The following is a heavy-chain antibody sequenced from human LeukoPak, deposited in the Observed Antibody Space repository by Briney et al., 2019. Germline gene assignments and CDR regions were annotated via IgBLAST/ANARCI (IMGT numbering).Heavy chain of an antibody. Sequence: SETLSLTCAVYGGSFSGYYWSWIRQPPGKGLEWIGEINHSGNTNYNPSLKSRVTISVDTSKNQFSLKLSSVTAADTAVYYCARGIGYSYGQRKGYFDLWGRGTLVTVSS. D-gene: IGHD5-18*01. J-gene: IGHJ2*01. CDR3: ARGIGYSYGQRKGYFDL. CDR1: GGSFSGYY. CDR2: INHSGNT. V-gene: IGHV4-34*01.